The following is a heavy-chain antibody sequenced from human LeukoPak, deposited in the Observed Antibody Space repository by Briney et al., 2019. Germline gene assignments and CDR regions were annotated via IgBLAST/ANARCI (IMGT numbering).Heavy chain of an antibody. CDR2: TVGGGDGT. CDR1: GFTFSSTS. CDR3: AREVISTPSYFDY. J-gene: IGHJ4*02. Sequence: GGSLRLSCAASGFTFSSTSMSWVRQAPGKGLEWVAVTVGGGDGTYYADSVKGRFTMSRDSSKNTLYLQMNSLGADDTAVYYCAREVISTPSYFDYWGQGILVTVSS. D-gene: IGHD2-2*01. V-gene: IGHV3-23*01.